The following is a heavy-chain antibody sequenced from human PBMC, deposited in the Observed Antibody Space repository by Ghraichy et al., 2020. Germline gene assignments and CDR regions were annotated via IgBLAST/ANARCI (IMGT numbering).Heavy chain of an antibody. Sequence: GVLNISCAASGFTFINYAMTWVRQAPEKGLEWVSAISGSGATTNYADSVKGRFTISRDNSKNTLYLQMNSLRAEDTAVYYCAKESYESLVRGVITQEYYFDYWGQGTLVTVSS. CDR3: AKESYESLVRGVITQEYYFDY. D-gene: IGHD3-10*01. J-gene: IGHJ4*02. CDR1: GFTFINYA. V-gene: IGHV3-23*01. CDR2: ISGSGATT.